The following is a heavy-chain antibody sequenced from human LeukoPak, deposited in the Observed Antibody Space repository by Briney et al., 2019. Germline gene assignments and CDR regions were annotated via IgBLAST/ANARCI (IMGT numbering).Heavy chain of an antibody. CDR3: ARDVALWFGESGGFDY. Sequence: PSETLSLTWTVSGGSISSYYWSWIRQPAGKGLEWIGRIYTSGSTNYNPSLKSRVTMSVDTSKNQFSLKLSSVTAADTAVYYCARDVALWFGESGGFDYWGQGTLVTVSS. J-gene: IGHJ4*02. D-gene: IGHD3-10*01. V-gene: IGHV4-4*07. CDR1: GGSISSYY. CDR2: IYTSGST.